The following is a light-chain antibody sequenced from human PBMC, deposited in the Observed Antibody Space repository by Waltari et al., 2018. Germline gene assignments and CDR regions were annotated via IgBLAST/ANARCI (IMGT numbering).Light chain of an antibody. CDR2: EVN. J-gene: IGLJ2*01. V-gene: IGLV2-14*01. CDR1: SSDVGSYIS. Sequence: QSALTQPASVSGSPGQSITISCTGTSSDVGSYISVSWYQQHPGKAPKCMIYEVNNRPSGVSHRFSGSKSGNTASLTISGLQPEDEADYYCSSYTTSNTVVFGGGTKLTVL. CDR3: SSYTTSNTVV.